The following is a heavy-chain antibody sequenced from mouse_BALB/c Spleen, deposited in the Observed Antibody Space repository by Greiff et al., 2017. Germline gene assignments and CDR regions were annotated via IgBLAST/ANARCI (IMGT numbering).Heavy chain of an antibody. CDR3: VRNYGYVHWYFDV. Sequence: EAGGGLVQPKGSLKLSCAASGFTFNTYAMNWVRQAPGKGLEWVARIRSKSNNYATYYADSVKDRFTISRDDSQSMLYLQMNNLKTEDTAMYYCVRNYGYVHWYFDVWGAGTTVTVSS. CDR2: IRSKSNNYAT. CDR1: GFTFNTYA. D-gene: IGHD1-2*01. J-gene: IGHJ1*01. V-gene: IGHV10-1*02.